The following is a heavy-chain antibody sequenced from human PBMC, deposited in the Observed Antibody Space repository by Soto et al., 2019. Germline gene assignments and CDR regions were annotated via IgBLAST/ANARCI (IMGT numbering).Heavy chain of an antibody. CDR1: GGSISSGGYY. CDR3: ARVFVDDYVGGSYRFYYFDY. J-gene: IGHJ4*02. CDR2: IYYSGST. D-gene: IGHD3-16*02. V-gene: IGHV4-31*03. Sequence: SETLSLTCTVSGGSISSGGYYWSWIRQHPGKGLEWIGYIYYSGSTYYNPSLKSRVTISVDTSKNQFSLKLSSVTAADTAVYYCARVFVDDYVGGSYRFYYFDYWGQGTLVTVSS.